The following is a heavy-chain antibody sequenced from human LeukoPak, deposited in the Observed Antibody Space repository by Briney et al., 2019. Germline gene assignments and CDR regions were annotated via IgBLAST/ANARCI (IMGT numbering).Heavy chain of an antibody. CDR3: ARSYDFWSGYYYYYYYGMDV. V-gene: IGHV1-2*02. Sequence: ASVKVSCKASGYTFTCYYMHWVRQAPGQGLEWTGWINPNSGGTNYAQKFQGRVTMTRDTSISTAYMELSRLRSEDTAVYYCARSYDFWSGYYYYYYYGMDVWGQGTTVTVSS. CDR1: GYTFTCYY. J-gene: IGHJ6*02. CDR2: INPNSGGT. D-gene: IGHD3-3*01.